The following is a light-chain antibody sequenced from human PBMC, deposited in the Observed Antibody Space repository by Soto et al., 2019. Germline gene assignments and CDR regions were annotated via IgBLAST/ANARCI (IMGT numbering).Light chain of an antibody. CDR2: GAS. Sequence: EIVLTQSPGTLSLSPGERATLSCRASQSVSSTYLAWYQQKPGQAPRLLIYGASSRATGTPDRFSGSGSGADFTLTISRLEPEDFAVYYCQQYGGSWTFGQGTKVEIK. CDR3: QQYGGSWT. CDR1: QSVSSTY. J-gene: IGKJ1*01. V-gene: IGKV3-20*01.